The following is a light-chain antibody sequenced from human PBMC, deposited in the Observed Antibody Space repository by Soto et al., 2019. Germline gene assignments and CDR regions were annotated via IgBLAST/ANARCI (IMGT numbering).Light chain of an antibody. CDR2: DGS. V-gene: IGKV1-5*01. Sequence: DIQMTQSPSTLSASVGDRVTITCRASQSIRNWLAWYQQKPGKAPRLLIYDGSSLESGVPSRFSGSGSGTEFTLTISSLQPDDFATYYCQQYNSYPITFGQGTRLEIK. CDR1: QSIRNW. J-gene: IGKJ5*01. CDR3: QQYNSYPIT.